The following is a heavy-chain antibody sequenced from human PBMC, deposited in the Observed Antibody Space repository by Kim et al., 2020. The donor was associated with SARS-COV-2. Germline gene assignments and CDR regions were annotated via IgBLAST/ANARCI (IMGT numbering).Heavy chain of an antibody. CDR3: ARDANSAAGYYFDY. D-gene: IGHD6-13*01. J-gene: IGHJ4*02. V-gene: IGHV4-59*01. Sequence: SETLSLTCTVSGGSISSYYWSWIRQPPGKGLEWIGYIYYSGSTNYNPSLKSRVTISVDTSKNQFSLKLSSVTAADTAVYYCARDANSAAGYYFDYWGQG. CDR1: GGSISSYY. CDR2: IYYSGST.